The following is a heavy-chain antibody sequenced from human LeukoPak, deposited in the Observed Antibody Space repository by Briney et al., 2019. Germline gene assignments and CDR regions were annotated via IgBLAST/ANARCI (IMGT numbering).Heavy chain of an antibody. CDR2: ISNDGDT. J-gene: IGHJ4*02. CDR1: GFTVSSNY. V-gene: IGHV3-53*01. CDR3: AITAAGIEVVVAAQIY. D-gene: IGHD2-15*01. Sequence: GGSLRLSCAASGFTVSSNYMSWVRQGPGKGLECVSVISNDGDTYYADSVKGRFTISRDNSKNTLYLQMNSLRAEDTAVYYCAITAAGIEVVVAAQIYWGQGTLVTVSS.